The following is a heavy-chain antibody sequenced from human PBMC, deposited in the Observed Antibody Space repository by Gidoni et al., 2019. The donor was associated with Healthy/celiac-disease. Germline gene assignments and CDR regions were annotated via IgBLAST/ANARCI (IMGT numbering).Heavy chain of an antibody. CDR3: AKAAIAFDI. D-gene: IGHD6-25*01. CDR2: ISWNSGSI. Sequence: EVQLVESGGGLVQPGRSLRLSCAASGFTFDDYAMHWVRQAPGKGLEWVSGISWNSGSIGYADSVKGRFTISRDNAKNSLYLQMNSLRAEDTALYYCAKAAIAFDIWGQGTMVTVSS. CDR1: GFTFDDYA. V-gene: IGHV3-9*01. J-gene: IGHJ3*02.